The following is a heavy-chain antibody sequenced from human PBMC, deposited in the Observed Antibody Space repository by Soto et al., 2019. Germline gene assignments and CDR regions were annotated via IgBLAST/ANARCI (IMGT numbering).Heavy chain of an antibody. CDR1: GGTFSSYA. CDR3: ARGQRQDFWSGYIRLLSFQY. V-gene: IGHV1-69*13. J-gene: IGHJ4*01. CDR2: IIPIFGTA. D-gene: IGHD3-3*01. Sequence: SVKVSCKASGGTFSSYAISWVRQAPGQGLEWMGGIIPIFGTANYAQKFQGRVTITEDESTRTAYMELSSLRSEDTAVYYCARGQRQDFWSGYIRLLSFQYWGK.